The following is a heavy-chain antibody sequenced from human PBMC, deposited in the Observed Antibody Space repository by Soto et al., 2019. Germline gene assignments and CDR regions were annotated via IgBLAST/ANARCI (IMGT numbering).Heavy chain of an antibody. V-gene: IGHV3-21*01. Sequence: GGSLRLSCAASGFTFSSYTMNWVRQAPGKGLEWVSSISSAGSYIYYADSVKGRFTVSRDNAKNSLYLQMNSLRADDTALYYCAASFSGTFDYWGQGTLVTVSS. J-gene: IGHJ4*02. CDR3: AASFSGTFDY. D-gene: IGHD3-10*01. CDR2: ISSAGSYI. CDR1: GFTFSSYT.